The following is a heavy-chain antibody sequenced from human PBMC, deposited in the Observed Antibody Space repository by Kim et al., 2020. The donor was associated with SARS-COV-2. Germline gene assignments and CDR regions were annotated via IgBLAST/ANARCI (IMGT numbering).Heavy chain of an antibody. CDR2: IKSKTDGGTT. CDR3: LSQDSGYDFAGFLDFDY. Sequence: GGSLRLSCAASGFTFSNAWMSWVRQAPGKGLEWVGRIKSKTDGGTTDYAAPVKGRFTISRDDSKNTLYLQMNSLKTEDTAVYYCLSQDSGYDFAGFLDFDYWGQGTLVTVSS. D-gene: IGHD5-12*01. J-gene: IGHJ4*02. CDR1: GFTFSNAW. V-gene: IGHV3-15*01.